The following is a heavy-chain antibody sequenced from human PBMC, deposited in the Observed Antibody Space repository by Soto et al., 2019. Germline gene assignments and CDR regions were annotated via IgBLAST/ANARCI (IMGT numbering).Heavy chain of an antibody. CDR1: DGSISREY. J-gene: IGHJ4*02. D-gene: IGHD7-27*01. CDR2: IYNGGTT. V-gene: IGHV4-4*09. CDR3: ARGPSGDKVDY. Sequence: PSGTLSLTCTVSDGSISREYWTWIRQPPGKGLEWIGHIYNGGTTYNNPSLKSRITISVDTSKTQFSLKLSSVSAADTAVYYCARGPSGDKVDYWGQGILVTVSS.